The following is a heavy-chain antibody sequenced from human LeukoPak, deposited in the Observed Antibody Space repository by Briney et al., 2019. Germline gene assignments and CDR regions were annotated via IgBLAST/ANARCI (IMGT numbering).Heavy chain of an antibody. Sequence: GGSLRLSCAASGFTFSNAWMSWVRQAPGKGLEWVGRIKSKTDGGTTDYAAPVKGRFTISRDDSKNTLYLQMNSLKTEDTAVYYCTTEGHSSGYYPLGAFDIWGQGTMVTVSS. CDR2: IKSKTDGGTT. J-gene: IGHJ3*02. CDR3: TTEGHSSGYYPLGAFDI. CDR1: GFTFSNAW. V-gene: IGHV3-15*01. D-gene: IGHD3-22*01.